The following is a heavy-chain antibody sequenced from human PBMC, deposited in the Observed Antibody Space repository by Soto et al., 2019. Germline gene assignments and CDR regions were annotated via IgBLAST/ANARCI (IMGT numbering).Heavy chain of an antibody. Sequence: SGPTLVNPTQTLTLTCTFSGFSPSTSGLCVSLIRHPPGKSLEWLARIDCDDDKYYSTSLKTRLTISKDTSKNQVVLTMPNMDPVDTATYYCALLSITIFGVVRESYFMDVWGKGYTVTGSS. CDR3: ALLSITIFGVVRESYFMDV. CDR2: IDCDDDK. CDR1: GFSPSTSGLC. D-gene: IGHD3-3*01. J-gene: IGHJ6*03. V-gene: IGHV2-70*11.